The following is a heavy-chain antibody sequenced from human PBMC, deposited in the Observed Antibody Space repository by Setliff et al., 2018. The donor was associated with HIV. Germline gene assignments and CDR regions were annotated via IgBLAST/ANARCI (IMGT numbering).Heavy chain of an antibody. J-gene: IGHJ5*02. V-gene: IGHV4-38-2*02. CDR2: IYHSGST. D-gene: IGHD6-13*01. CDR3: AREERIAAAGA. Sequence: SSETLSLTCTVSGYSISSGYYWGWIRQPPGKGLEWIGSIYHSGSTYYNPSLKSRVTISVDTSKNQFSLKLSSVTAADTAVYYCAREERIAAAGAWGQGTLVTVSS. CDR1: GYSISSGYY.